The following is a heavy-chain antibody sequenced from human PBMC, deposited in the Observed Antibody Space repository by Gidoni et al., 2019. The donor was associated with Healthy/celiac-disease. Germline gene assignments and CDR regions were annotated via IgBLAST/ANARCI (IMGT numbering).Heavy chain of an antibody. J-gene: IGHJ4*02. V-gene: IGHV3-49*03. D-gene: IGHD4-17*01. CDR1: GFTFGDYA. CDR2: IRSKAYGGTT. Sequence: EVQLVESGGGVVQPGRSLRLSCTASGFTFGDYAMSWFRQAPGKGLEWVGFIRSKAYGGTTEYAASVKGRFTISRDDSKSIAYLQMNSLKTEDTAVYYCTRAESDGDQPDIFDYWGQGTLVTVSS. CDR3: TRAESDGDQPDIFDY.